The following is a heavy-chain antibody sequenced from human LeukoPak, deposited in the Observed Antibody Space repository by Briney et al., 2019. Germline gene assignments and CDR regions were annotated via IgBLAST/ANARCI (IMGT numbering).Heavy chain of an antibody. V-gene: IGHV4-61*02. CDR2: MYTSGST. Sequence: SSQTLSLTCTVSGGSISSGSYYWSWIRQPAGKRLEWIGRMYTSGSTNYNPSLKSRVTISVDTSKNQFSLKLSSVTAADTAVYYCASESVYSGWEPYYYGMDVWGQGTTVTVSS. J-gene: IGHJ6*02. CDR1: GGSISSGSYY. D-gene: IGHD6-25*01. CDR3: ASESVYSGWEPYYYGMDV.